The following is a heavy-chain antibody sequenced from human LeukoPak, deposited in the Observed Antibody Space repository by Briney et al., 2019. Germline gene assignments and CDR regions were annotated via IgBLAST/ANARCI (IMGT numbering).Heavy chain of an antibody. V-gene: IGHV4-4*07. CDR2: MFYSGNT. Sequence: PSETLSLTFTVSGASITSYHWSWIRQPAGKGLEWIGRMFYSGNTDYNPSLKSRLTMSIDTSKSQCTLKLSSVTAADTAVYYCARVGDYALKDWGQGTLVTVSS. J-gene: IGHJ4*02. CDR1: GASITSYH. D-gene: IGHD3-16*01. CDR3: ARVGDYALKD.